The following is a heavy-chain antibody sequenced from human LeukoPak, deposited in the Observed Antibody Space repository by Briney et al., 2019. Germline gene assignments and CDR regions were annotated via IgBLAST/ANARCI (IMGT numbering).Heavy chain of an antibody. D-gene: IGHD6-13*01. CDR3: ARSYSSSWYAYYYYMDV. CDR2: IIPIFGTA. J-gene: IGHJ6*03. V-gene: IGHV1-69*13. CDR1: GGTFSSYA. Sequence: GASVKVSCKASGGTFSSYAISWVRQAPGQGLEWMGGIIPIFGTANYAQKFQGRVTITADESTSAAYMELSSLRSEDTAVYYCARSYSSSWYAYYYYMDVWGKGTTVTVSS.